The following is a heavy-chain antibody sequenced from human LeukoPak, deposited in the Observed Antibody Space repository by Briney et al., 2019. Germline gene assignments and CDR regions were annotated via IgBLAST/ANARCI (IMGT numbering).Heavy chain of an antibody. CDR1: GFTFSSYS. Sequence: PGGSLRLSCAASGFTFSSYSMNWVRQAPGKGLEWVSGISASGGSTYYADSVRGRFTISRDNSKNTLYLQMNSLRAEDTAVYYCAKEAYDSSGSPQSAFDIWGQGTMVTVSS. V-gene: IGHV3-23*01. J-gene: IGHJ3*02. CDR3: AKEAYDSSGSPQSAFDI. CDR2: ISASGGST. D-gene: IGHD3-22*01.